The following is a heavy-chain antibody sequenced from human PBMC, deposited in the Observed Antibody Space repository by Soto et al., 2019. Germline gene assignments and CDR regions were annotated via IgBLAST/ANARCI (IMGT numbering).Heavy chain of an antibody. Sequence: GESLKISCEGSGYSFTSYWIGWVRQMPGKGLEWMGIIYPGDSDTRYSPSFQGQVTISADKSISTAYLQWSSLKASDTAMYYCARYGSDFWSGYYSDYYGMDVWGQGTTVTVSS. J-gene: IGHJ6*02. V-gene: IGHV5-51*01. CDR2: IYPGDSDT. CDR3: ARYGSDFWSGYYSDYYGMDV. CDR1: GYSFTSYW. D-gene: IGHD3-3*01.